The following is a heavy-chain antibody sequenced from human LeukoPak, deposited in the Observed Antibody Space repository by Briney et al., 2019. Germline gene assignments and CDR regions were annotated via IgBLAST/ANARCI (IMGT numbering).Heavy chain of an antibody. CDR3: ARDVEPFSVIWAFDI. V-gene: IGHV3-30*03. CDR1: GFTFSSYW. D-gene: IGHD1-14*01. Sequence: PGGSLRLSCAASGFTFSSYWMSWVRQAPGKGLEWVAVISYDGSNKYYADSVKGRFTISRDNSKNTLYLQMNSLRAEDTAVYYCARDVEPFSVIWAFDIWGQGTMVTVSS. J-gene: IGHJ3*02. CDR2: ISYDGSNK.